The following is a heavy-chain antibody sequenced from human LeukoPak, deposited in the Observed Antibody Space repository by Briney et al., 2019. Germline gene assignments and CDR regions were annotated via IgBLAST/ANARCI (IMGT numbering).Heavy chain of an antibody. CDR3: ARRWGSVGATGFDY. V-gene: IGHV4-34*01. CDR1: GGSFSGYY. J-gene: IGHJ4*02. D-gene: IGHD1-26*01. CDR2: INHSGST. Sequence: SEALSLTCAVYGGSFSGYYWSWIRQPPGKGLEWIGEINHSGSTNYNPSLKSRVTISVDTSKNQFSLKLSSVTAADTAVYYCARRWGSVGATGFDYWGQGTLVTVSS.